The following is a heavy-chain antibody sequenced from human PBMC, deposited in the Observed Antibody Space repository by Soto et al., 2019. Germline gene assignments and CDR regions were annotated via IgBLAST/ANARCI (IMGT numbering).Heavy chain of an antibody. V-gene: IGHV3-23*01. CDR3: AKVEGHPLEYWYVDF. J-gene: IGHJ2*01. CDR2: IHGGGCAT. CDR1: GFTFSAYA. Sequence: EVQLLESGGGLVQPGGSLRLSCAASGFTFSAYAMGWVRQAPGKGLEWVSTIHGGGCATHYADSVKGRFTISRDDSKNALYAQMNSQTAEDTAVYYCAKVEGHPLEYWYVDFWGRGTLVTVSS. D-gene: IGHD1-1*01.